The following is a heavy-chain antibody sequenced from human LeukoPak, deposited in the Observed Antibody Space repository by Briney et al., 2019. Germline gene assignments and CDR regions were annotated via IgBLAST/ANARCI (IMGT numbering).Heavy chain of an antibody. CDR1: GYTFTGYY. Sequence: ASVKVSCTASGYTFTGYYMHWVRQAPGQGLEWMGWINPNSGGTNYAQKLQGRVTMTTDTSTSTAYMELRSLRSDDTAVYYCARGGDSYGYDYNFDYWGQGTLVTVSS. CDR2: INPNSGGT. CDR3: ARGGDSYGYDYNFDY. V-gene: IGHV1-2*02. D-gene: IGHD5-18*01. J-gene: IGHJ4*02.